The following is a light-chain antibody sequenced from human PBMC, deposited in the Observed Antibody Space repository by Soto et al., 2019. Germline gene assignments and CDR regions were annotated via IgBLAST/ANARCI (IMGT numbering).Light chain of an antibody. CDR3: QQYNNWPPWT. J-gene: IGKJ1*01. Sequence: EIVMTQSPAILSVSPGERATLSCRASQSIRNNLAWYQQKPGQAPRLLIYGASTRATDISARFSGSGSGTEFTLTISSLQSEEFAVYYCQQYNNWPPWTFGQGTQVEIK. V-gene: IGKV3-15*01. CDR1: QSIRNN. CDR2: GAS.